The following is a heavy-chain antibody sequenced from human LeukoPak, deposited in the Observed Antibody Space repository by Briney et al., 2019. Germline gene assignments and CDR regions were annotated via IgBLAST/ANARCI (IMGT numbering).Heavy chain of an antibody. CDR2: IISSSSTI. CDR3: ARDLGVVSHYYFDY. V-gene: IGHV3-48*01. D-gene: IGHD2/OR15-2a*01. J-gene: IGHJ4*02. CDR1: GFTFSSYS. Sequence: PGGSLRLSCAASGFTFSSYSMNWARQAPGKGLEWVSYIISSSSTIYYADSVKGRFTISRDNAKNSLYLQMNSLRAEDTAVYYCARDLGVVSHYYFDYWGQGTRVTVSS.